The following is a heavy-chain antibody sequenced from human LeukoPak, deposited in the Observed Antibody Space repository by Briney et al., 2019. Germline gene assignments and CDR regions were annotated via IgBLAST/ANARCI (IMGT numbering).Heavy chain of an antibody. Sequence: PGESLRLSCAASRFTFSDYYMVWIRQAPGKGLEWISYISNSGNYANYADSVKGRFTISRDNAKNSLSLQMNSLRPDDTAVYYCARADRTSWFDYWGQGILVTVSS. CDR3: ARADRTSWFDY. CDR1: RFTFSDYY. J-gene: IGHJ4*02. V-gene: IGHV3-11*05. D-gene: IGHD2-2*01. CDR2: ISNSGNYA.